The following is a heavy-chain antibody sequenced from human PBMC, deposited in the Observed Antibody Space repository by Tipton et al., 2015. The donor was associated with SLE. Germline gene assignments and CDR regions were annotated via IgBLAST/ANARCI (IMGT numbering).Heavy chain of an antibody. CDR2: INHSGGT. Sequence: TLSLTCAVYGGSFGDDYWSWIRQPPGKGLEWIGEINHSGGTNDNPSLKSRVTISVDTSKNQFSLKLTSVTAADTAVYYCTKDGEMATNDAFDIWGRGTMVTVSS. CDR1: GGSFGDDY. V-gene: IGHV4-34*01. J-gene: IGHJ3*02. D-gene: IGHD5-24*01. CDR3: TKDGEMATNDAFDI.